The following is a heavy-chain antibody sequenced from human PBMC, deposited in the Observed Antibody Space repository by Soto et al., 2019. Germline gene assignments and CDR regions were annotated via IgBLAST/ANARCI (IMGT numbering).Heavy chain of an antibody. Sequence: EVQLLDSGGGLVQPGGSLRLSCAASGFTFSSYAMNWVRQAPGKGLDWVSAISCSGGRTYDADSVKDRFTISRDNSKNTMYLQMSILRAEDTAVDYCAKGPLGSGYDVDYWGQGSLVTVSS. CDR2: ISCSGGRT. J-gene: IGHJ4*02. CDR3: AKGPLGSGYDVDY. CDR1: GFTFSSYA. V-gene: IGHV3-23*01. D-gene: IGHD5-12*01.